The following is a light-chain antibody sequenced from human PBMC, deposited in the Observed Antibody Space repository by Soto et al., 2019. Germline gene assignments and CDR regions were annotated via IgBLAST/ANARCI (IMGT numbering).Light chain of an antibody. J-gene: IGLJ3*02. Sequence: QSVLTQPPSASGTPGQRVTISCSGSSSNIGSNTVNWYQQLPGTAPKLLIYSNDRRPSGVPDRFSASKSGTSASLAISGLQSEDEADYYCAAWDDSLNGLWVFGGGTKLTVL. CDR1: SSNIGSNT. V-gene: IGLV1-44*01. CDR2: SND. CDR3: AAWDDSLNGLWV.